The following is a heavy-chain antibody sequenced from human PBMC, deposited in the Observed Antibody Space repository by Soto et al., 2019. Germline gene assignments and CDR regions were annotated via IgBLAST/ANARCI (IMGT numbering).Heavy chain of an antibody. V-gene: IGHV5-51*01. J-gene: IGHJ4*02. CDR1: GDNCAGYL. CDR3: ARAGVSTRTFDY. Sequence: PXESLKVSCKGSGDNCAGYLSAWVLQMPGKGLELMGIIYPSDSDTRYRPSFQGQVTISADKSISSAYLQWSSLRASDTAMYYCARAGVSTRTFDYWGQGTPVTVSS. D-gene: IGHD3-3*01. CDR2: IYPSDSDT.